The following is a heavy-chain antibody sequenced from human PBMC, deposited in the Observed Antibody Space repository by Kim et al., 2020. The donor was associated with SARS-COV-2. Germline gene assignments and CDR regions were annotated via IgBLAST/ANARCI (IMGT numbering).Heavy chain of an antibody. V-gene: IGHV3-53*01. CDR2: IYSGGST. CDR1: GFTVSSNY. D-gene: IGHD2-2*01. J-gene: IGHJ4*02. Sequence: GGSLRLSCAASGFTVSSNYMSWVRQAPGKGLEWVSVIYSGGSTYYADSVKGRFTISRDNSKNTLYLQMNSLRAEDTAVYYCARVCQYQYFDYWGQGTLVTVSS. CDR3: ARVCQYQYFDY.